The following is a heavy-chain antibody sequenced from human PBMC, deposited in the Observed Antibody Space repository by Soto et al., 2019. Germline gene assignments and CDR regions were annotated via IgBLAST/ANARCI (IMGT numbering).Heavy chain of an antibody. V-gene: IGHV3-30*18. D-gene: IGHD2-2*02. CDR2: ISYNGSNK. J-gene: IGHJ6*02. CDR3: AKVLYCSSTSCYRAFYYYYGMDV. Sequence: GGSLRLSCAASGFTFSSYGMHRVRQAPGKGLEWVAVISYNGSNKYYADSVKGRFTISRDNSKNTLYLQMNSLRAEDTAVYYCAKVLYCSSTSCYRAFYYYYGMDVWGQGTTVTVSS. CDR1: GFTFSSYG.